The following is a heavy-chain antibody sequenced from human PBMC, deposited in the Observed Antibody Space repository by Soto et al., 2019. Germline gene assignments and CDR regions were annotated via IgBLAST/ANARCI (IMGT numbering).Heavy chain of an antibody. J-gene: IGHJ5*02. CDR1: GYSFSTYW. D-gene: IGHD4-17*01. V-gene: IGHV5-10-1*01. CDR3: ARRKHDYGHYWFDP. CDR2: IDPSDSYT. Sequence: GESLKISCKGSGYSFSTYWISWVRQMPGEGLEWMGRIDPSDSYTDYSPSFQGHVTISADKSISTAYLQWSSLKASDTAMYYCARRKHDYGHYWFDPWGQGTLVTVSS.